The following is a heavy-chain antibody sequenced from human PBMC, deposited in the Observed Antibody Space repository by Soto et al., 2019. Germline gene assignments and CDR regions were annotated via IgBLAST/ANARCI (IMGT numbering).Heavy chain of an antibody. Sequence: SSETLSLTCSFSVDSIISIIHYLCFIRQPPGKGLEWIGSIHYIGTSYYNTSLKSRVNIFVDTSKNQLSLKLSSVTAADTAVYYCARTSTAGSYIPWGQRNMVSVSS. V-gene: IGHV4-39*01. CDR3: ARTSTAGSYIP. CDR1: VDSIISIIHY. CDR2: IHYIGTS. D-gene: IGHD2-21*02. J-gene: IGHJ5*02.